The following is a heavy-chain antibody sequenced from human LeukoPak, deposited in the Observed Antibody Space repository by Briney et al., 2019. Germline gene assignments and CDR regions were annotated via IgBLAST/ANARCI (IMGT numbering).Heavy chain of an antibody. CDR3: ARHSEGYCSGGSCPTDAFDI. Sequence: GESLKISCKGSGYSFTSYWIGWVRQMPGKGLEWKGIIYPGDSDTRYSPSFQGQVTISADKSISTAYLQWSSLKASDTAMYYCARHSEGYCSGGSCPTDAFDIWGQGTMVTVSS. CDR1: GYSFTSYW. V-gene: IGHV5-51*01. CDR2: IYPGDSDT. J-gene: IGHJ3*02. D-gene: IGHD2-15*01.